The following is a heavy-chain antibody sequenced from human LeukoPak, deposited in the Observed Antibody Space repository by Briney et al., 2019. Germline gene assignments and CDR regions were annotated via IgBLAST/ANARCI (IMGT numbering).Heavy chain of an antibody. CDR2: IYPGDSDT. CDR3: ARFLPYDHVWGSYRPDGVDY. D-gene: IGHD3-16*02. CDR1: GYSFTSCW. Sequence: GESLKISCKGSGYSFTSCWIGWVRQMPGKGLEWMGIIYPGDSDTRYSPSFQGQVTISADKSISTAYLQWSSLKASDTAMYYCARFLPYDHVWGSYRPDGVDYWGQGTLVTVSS. V-gene: IGHV5-51*01. J-gene: IGHJ4*02.